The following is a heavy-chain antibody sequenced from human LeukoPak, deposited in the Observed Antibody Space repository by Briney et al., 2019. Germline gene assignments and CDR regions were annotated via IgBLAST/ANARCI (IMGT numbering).Heavy chain of an antibody. D-gene: IGHD3-10*01. CDR3: ARDRMVREENAFDI. CDR2: IYYSGST. V-gene: IGHV4-59*01. CDR1: GGSISSYY. Sequence: SETLSLTCTVSGGSISSYYWSWIRQPPGKGLEWIGYIYYSGSTNYNPSLKSRVTISVDTSKNQFSLKLSSVTAADTAVYYCARDRMVREENAFDIWGQGTMVTVSS. J-gene: IGHJ3*02.